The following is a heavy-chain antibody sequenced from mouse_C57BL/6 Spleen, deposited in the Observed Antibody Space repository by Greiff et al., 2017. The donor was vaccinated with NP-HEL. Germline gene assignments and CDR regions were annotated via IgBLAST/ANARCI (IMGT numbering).Heavy chain of an antibody. CDR1: GFTFSDYG. V-gene: IGHV5-17*01. CDR3: ARNYYYGSSYYFDY. J-gene: IGHJ2*01. D-gene: IGHD1-1*01. Sequence: VQLKESGGGLVKPGGSLKLSCAASGFTFSDYGMHWVRQAPEKGLEWVAYISSGSSTIYYADTVKGRFTISRDNAKNTLFLQMTSLRSEDTTMYYCARNYYYGSSYYFDYWGQGTTLTVSS. CDR2: ISSGSSTI.